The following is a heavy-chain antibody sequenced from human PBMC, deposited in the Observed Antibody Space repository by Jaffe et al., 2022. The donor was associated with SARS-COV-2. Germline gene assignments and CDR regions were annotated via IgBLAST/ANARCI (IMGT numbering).Heavy chain of an antibody. CDR2: IVVGGGNT. CDR1: GFTFTSSA. V-gene: IGHV1-58*01. Sequence: QMQLVQSGPEVKKPGTSVKVSCKASGFTFTSSAVQWVRQARGQRLEWIGWIVVGGGNTNYAQKFQERVTITRDMSTRTAYMELSSLRSEDTAVYYCAAAVGQQLVYDAFDIWGQGTMVTVSS. D-gene: IGHD6-13*01. J-gene: IGHJ3*02. CDR3: AAAVGQQLVYDAFDI.